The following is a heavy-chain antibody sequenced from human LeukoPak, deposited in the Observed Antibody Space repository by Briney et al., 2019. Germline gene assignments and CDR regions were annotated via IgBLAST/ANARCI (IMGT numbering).Heavy chain of an antibody. CDR3: ARVATGPNWFDP. J-gene: IGHJ5*02. CDR2: IYSSGST. CDR1: GDSISNYY. V-gene: IGHV4-4*07. D-gene: IGHD5-12*01. Sequence: SETLSLTCTVSGDSISNYYWSWIRQPAGKGLEWIGRIYSSGSTNYNPSLMSRVTISVDTSKNQFSLRLSSVTAADTAVYYCARVATGPNWFDPWGQGTLVTVSS.